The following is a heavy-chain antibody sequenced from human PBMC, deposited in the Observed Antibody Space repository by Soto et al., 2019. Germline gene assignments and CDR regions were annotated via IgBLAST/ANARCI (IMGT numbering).Heavy chain of an antibody. CDR3: VPWGHNGDDFEI. Sequence: EVQLVESGGGLVQPGRSLRLSCAASGFTFDDYAMHWVRQAPGKGLEWVSGISWNSGSIGYADSVKGRFTISRDNAKNSLYLQMNSLRAEDTALYYCVPWGHNGDDFEIWGQGTMVTVSS. CDR2: ISWNSGSI. J-gene: IGHJ3*02. V-gene: IGHV3-9*01. D-gene: IGHD3-16*01. CDR1: GFTFDDYA.